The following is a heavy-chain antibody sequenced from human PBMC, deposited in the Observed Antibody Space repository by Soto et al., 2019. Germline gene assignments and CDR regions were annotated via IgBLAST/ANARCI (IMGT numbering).Heavy chain of an antibody. CDR1: GFSLSTNGVG. Sequence: QITLKESGPTLVKPTQTLTLTCTFSGFSLSTNGVGVAWIRQSPGKALEWLALVYWDDDKRYSPSLKSRLTIAKDTSKTQVVLTMTNMDPMDTATYYCAHPPPITIMTLYYFDYWGQGTLVTVSS. CDR2: VYWDDDK. V-gene: IGHV2-5*02. J-gene: IGHJ4*02. CDR3: AHPPPITIMTLYYFDY. D-gene: IGHD3-16*02.